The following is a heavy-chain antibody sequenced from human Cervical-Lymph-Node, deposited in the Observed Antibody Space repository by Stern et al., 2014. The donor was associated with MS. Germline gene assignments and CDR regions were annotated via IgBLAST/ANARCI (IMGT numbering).Heavy chain of an antibody. D-gene: IGHD1-26*01. CDR3: ARPGVGAGWGFEY. J-gene: IGHJ4*02. CDR2: IIPVSGTA. Sequence: QVQLVQSGAEVKKPGSSVKVSCKASGGTFSSYPISWVRQAPGQGLEWMGGIIPVSGTANNAQKFQGRVTITADEPTSTAYMELSSLRSEDTAMYYCARPGVGAGWGFEYWGQGTLVTVSS. V-gene: IGHV1-69*01. CDR1: GGTFSSYP.